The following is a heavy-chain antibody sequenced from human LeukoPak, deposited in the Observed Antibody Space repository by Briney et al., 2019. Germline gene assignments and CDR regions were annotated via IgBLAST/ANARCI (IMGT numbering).Heavy chain of an antibody. CDR1: GDSISSYH. Sequence: PSETLSLTCTVSGDSISSYHWSWIRQPPGKGLEWIGYISYSGGPNYNPSHKSRVTISVDTSKNQFSLKLTSVTAADTAVYYCARGVYYDSSGYFDYWGQGTLVTVSS. J-gene: IGHJ4*02. CDR2: ISYSGGP. CDR3: ARGVYYDSSGYFDY. V-gene: IGHV4-59*01. D-gene: IGHD3-22*01.